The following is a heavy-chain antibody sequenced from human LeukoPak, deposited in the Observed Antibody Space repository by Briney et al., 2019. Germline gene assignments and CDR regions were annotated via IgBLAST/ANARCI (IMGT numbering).Heavy chain of an antibody. CDR2: ISGSGGST. CDR3: AKKGSSSSSEGFWFDP. Sequence: GGSLRLSCAASGFTFSSYAMSWVRQAPGKGLEWVSAISGSGGSTYYADSVKGRFTISRDNSKDTLYLQLNSLRVEDTAVYYCAKKGSSSSSEGFWFDPWGQGTLVTVSS. D-gene: IGHD6-6*01. J-gene: IGHJ5*02. V-gene: IGHV3-23*01. CDR1: GFTFSSYA.